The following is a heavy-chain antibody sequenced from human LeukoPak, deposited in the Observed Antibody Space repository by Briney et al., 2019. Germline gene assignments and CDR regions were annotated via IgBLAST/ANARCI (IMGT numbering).Heavy chain of an antibody. J-gene: IGHJ4*02. CDR3: ARGSLNIVVAGTYDY. V-gene: IGHV4-34*01. CDR2: INHSGST. D-gene: IGHD6-19*01. CDR1: GGSFFGYY. Sequence: PSETLSLTCAGYGGSFFGYYWTWIRQPQGKGLEWIGEINHSGSTNYNPSLKSRVTISVDTSKNQFSLKLRSVTAADTAVYYCARGSLNIVVAGTYDYWGQGSLVTVSS.